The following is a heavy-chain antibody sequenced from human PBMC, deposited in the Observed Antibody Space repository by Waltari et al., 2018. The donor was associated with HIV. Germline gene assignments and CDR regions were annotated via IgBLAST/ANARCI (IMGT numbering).Heavy chain of an antibody. CDR3: ARGRDYDFWSGTLLFDY. Sequence: QVQLQASGPGLVKPSQTLSLTCTVPGGSISSGSYYWNWIRQPAGKGLEWIGRIYTSGNTNYNPSLKSRVTISVDTSKNQFSLKLSSVTAADTAVYYCARGRDYDFWSGTLLFDYWGQGTLITVST. CDR2: IYTSGNT. D-gene: IGHD3-3*01. J-gene: IGHJ4*02. CDR1: GGSISSGSYY. V-gene: IGHV4-61*02.